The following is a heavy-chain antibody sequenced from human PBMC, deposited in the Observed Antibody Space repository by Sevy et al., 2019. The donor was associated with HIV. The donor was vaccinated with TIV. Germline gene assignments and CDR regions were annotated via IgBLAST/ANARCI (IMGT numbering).Heavy chain of an antibody. CDR3: AAAAGTDILGYYFGN. CDR1: GDSIISSHW. J-gene: IGHJ4*02. V-gene: IGHV4-4*01. D-gene: IGHD6-13*01. Sequence: RLSLTCTVSGDSIISSHWWSWVRQSPGKGLEWIGDMYHRGTTNYNPSLESRAEISVDKSKNQFSLTLTSVTAADTAVYFCAAAAGTDILGYYFGNWGQGILVTVSS. CDR2: MYHRGTT.